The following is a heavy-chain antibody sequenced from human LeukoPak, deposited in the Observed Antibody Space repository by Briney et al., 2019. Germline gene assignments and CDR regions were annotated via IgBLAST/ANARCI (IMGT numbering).Heavy chain of an antibody. Sequence: GRSLRLSCAASGFTFSNYWMTWVRQAPGKGLEWVAGISNNGGDTFYAESVKGRFTISRDNSKNTVYLQLNSVSGDDTGVYYCAKDFVPATGLLESWGQGTLVTVSS. CDR1: GFTFSNYW. CDR3: AKDFVPATGLLES. J-gene: IGHJ4*02. CDR2: ISNNGGDT. D-gene: IGHD6-13*01. V-gene: IGHV3-23*01.